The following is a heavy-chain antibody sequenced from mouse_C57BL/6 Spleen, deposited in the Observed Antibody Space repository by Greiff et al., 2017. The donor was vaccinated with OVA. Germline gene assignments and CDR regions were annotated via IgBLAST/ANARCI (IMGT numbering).Heavy chain of an antibody. CDR3: ARQNYYGSSFYERYFDV. J-gene: IGHJ1*03. CDR2: ISGGGGNT. D-gene: IGHD1-1*01. V-gene: IGHV5-9*01. CDR1: GFTFSSYT. Sequence: EVKVVESGGGLVKPGGSLKLSCAASGFTFSSYTMSWVRQTPEKRLEWVATISGGGGNTYYPDSVKGRFTISRDNAKNTLYLQMSSLRSEDTALYYCARQNYYGSSFYERYFDVWGTGTTVTVSS.